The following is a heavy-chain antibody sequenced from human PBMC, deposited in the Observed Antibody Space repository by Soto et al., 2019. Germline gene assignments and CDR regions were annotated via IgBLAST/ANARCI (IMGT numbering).Heavy chain of an antibody. V-gene: IGHV3-33*01. J-gene: IGHJ4*02. Sequence: QVQLVESGGGVVQPGRSLRLSCAASGFTFSSYGMHWVRQAPGKGLEWVAVIWYDGSNKYYADSVKGRFTISRDNSKNTLYLQMNSLRAEDTAVYYCARDSVDYGDLGWGQGTLVTVSS. CDR2: IWYDGSNK. CDR3: ARDSVDYGDLG. D-gene: IGHD4-17*01. CDR1: GFTFSSYG.